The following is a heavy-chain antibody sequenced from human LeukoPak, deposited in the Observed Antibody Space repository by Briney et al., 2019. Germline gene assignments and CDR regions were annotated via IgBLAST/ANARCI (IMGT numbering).Heavy chain of an antibody. V-gene: IGHV4-39*01. CDR2: IYYSGST. CDR1: GGSISSSSYY. Sequence: SETLSLTCTVSGGSISSSSYYWGWIRQPPGKGLEWIGSIYYSGSTYYNPSLKSRVTISVDTSKNQFSLKLSSVTAADTAVYYCASHAQSSTIPYYYYYMDVWGKGTTVTVSS. D-gene: IGHD2-2*01. J-gene: IGHJ6*03. CDR3: ASHAQSSTIPYYYYYMDV.